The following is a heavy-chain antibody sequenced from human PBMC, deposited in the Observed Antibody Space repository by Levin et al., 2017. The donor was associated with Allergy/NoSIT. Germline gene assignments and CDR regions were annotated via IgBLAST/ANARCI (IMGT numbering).Heavy chain of an antibody. V-gene: IGHV3-30*04. CDR3: ARGRRYCTNGVCYTDAFDI. D-gene: IGHD2-8*01. Sequence: SCAASGFTFSSYAMHWVRQAPGKGLEWVAVISYDGSNKYYADSVKGRFTISRDNSKNTLYLQMNSLRAEDTAVYYCARGRRYCTNGVCYTDAFDIWGQGTMVTVSS. CDR2: ISYDGSNK. J-gene: IGHJ3*02. CDR1: GFTFSSYA.